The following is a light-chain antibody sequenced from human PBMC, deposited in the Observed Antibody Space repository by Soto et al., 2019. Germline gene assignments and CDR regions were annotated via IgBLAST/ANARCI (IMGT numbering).Light chain of an antibody. CDR3: SSYAGSNNFV. CDR2: EVT. CDR1: SSDVGTYKY. J-gene: IGLJ1*01. V-gene: IGLV2-8*01. Sequence: SALTQPPSASGSPGQSVTISCTGTSSDVGTYKYVSWYQQHPGKAPKLMIYEVTKRPSGVPDRFSGPKSGNTASLTVSGLQAEDEADYYCSSYAGSNNFVFGTGTKVTVL.